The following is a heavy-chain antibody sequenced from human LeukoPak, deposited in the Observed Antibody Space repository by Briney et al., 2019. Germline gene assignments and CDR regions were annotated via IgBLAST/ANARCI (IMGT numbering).Heavy chain of an antibody. CDR2: INPNSGGT. CDR3: ARGCSTSCPDAFDI. J-gene: IGHJ3*02. Sequence: ASVKVPCKASGYTFTGYYMHWVRQAPGQGLEWMGWINPNSGGTNYAQKFQGRVTMTRDTSISTAYMELSRLRSDDTAVYYCARGCSTSCPDAFDIWGQGTMVTVSS. CDR1: GYTFTGYY. V-gene: IGHV1-2*02. D-gene: IGHD2-2*01.